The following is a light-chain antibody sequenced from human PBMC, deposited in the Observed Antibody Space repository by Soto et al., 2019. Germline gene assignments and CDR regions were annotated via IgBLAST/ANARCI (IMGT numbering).Light chain of an antibody. CDR1: SSDVGNYNR. CDR2: DVS. J-gene: IGLJ1*01. Sequence: QSALTRPPSVSGSPGQSVAISCTGTSSDVGNYNRVSWYQQPPGSAPKLILYDVSNRPSGVPDRFSGSKSGNTASLTISGLQADDEADHYCSLYTTSSTYVFGTGTNHRP. CDR3: SLYTTSSTYV. V-gene: IGLV2-18*01.